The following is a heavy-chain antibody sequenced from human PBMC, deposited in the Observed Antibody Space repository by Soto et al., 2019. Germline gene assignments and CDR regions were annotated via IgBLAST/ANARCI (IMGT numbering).Heavy chain of an antibody. D-gene: IGHD7-27*01. CDR2: ISGSGGST. CDR1: GFTFSSYA. CDR3: AKDYRANWDAFDI. Sequence: GGYLRLSCAASGFTFSSYAMSWVRQAPGKGLEWVSAISGSGGSTYYADSVKGRFTISRDNSKNTLYLQMNSLRAEDTAVYYCAKDYRANWDAFDIWGQGTMVTVSS. J-gene: IGHJ3*02. V-gene: IGHV3-23*01.